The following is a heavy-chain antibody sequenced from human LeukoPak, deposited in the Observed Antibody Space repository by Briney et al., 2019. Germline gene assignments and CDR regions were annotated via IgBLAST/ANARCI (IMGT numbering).Heavy chain of an antibody. D-gene: IGHD3-16*01. J-gene: IGHJ6*03. CDR2: IIDSGEST. Sequence: PRGSLRLSCAASGFTFSSYAMSWVRQAPGKGLEWVSGIIDSGESTYYANFAKGRFTISRDNSNNTLYLQMNSLRAEDTAVYYCAKLGGQELHNYYVAVCGKGTTVAVSS. CDR1: GFTFSSYA. V-gene: IGHV3-23*01. CDR3: AKLGGQELHNYYVAV.